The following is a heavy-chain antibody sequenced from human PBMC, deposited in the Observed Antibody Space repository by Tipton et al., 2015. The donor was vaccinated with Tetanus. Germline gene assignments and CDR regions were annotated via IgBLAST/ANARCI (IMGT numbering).Heavy chain of an antibody. D-gene: IGHD3-3*01. V-gene: IGHV4-59*01. CDR1: GGSISSYY. Sequence: LRLSCSVSGGSISSYYWTWIRQPPGRGLEWIGFVHYSGRTNYSPSLRSRVSLSVDTSKNQFSLRLNSVSAADTAVYYCARGAIFGVLTYRAFDIWGQGTVVTVSS. J-gene: IGHJ3*02. CDR3: ARGAIFGVLTYRAFDI. CDR2: VHYSGRT.